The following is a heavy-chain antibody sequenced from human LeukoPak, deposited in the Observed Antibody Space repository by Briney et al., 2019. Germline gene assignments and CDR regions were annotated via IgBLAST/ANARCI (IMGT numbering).Heavy chain of an antibody. J-gene: IGHJ4*02. CDR1: GFTVSSSF. CDR3: ARGRGFIIDY. Sequence: PGGSLRLSCAASGFTVSSSFMSWVRQAPGKGLEWVAIIKGDGSERYDVGSVRGRFTISRDNVKNSLYLQMNSLRAEDTAVYYCARGRGFIIDYWGQGTLVSVSS. V-gene: IGHV3-7*01. CDR2: IKGDGSER. D-gene: IGHD5-12*01.